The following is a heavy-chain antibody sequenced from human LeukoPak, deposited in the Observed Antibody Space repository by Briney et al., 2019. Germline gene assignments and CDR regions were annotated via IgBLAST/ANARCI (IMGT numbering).Heavy chain of an antibody. J-gene: IGHJ3*02. CDR1: GYTFTSYD. D-gene: IGHD6-19*01. CDR2: MNPNSGNT. CDR3: VRSSGWYDAFDI. Sequence: ASVKVSCKASGYTFTSYDINWVRQATGQGLEWMGWMNPNSGNTGYAQKFQGRVTMTRNTSISTAYMELSSLRSEDTAVYYCVRSSGWYDAFDIWGQGTMVTVSS. V-gene: IGHV1-8*01.